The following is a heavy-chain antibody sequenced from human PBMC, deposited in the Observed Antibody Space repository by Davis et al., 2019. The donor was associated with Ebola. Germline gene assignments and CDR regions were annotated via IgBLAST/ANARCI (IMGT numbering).Heavy chain of an antibody. Sequence: GSLRLSCAVYGGSFSGYYWSWIRQPPGKGLEWIGYIYYSGNTNYNPSLKSRVSISVDTSKNQFSLQLNSVTPEDTAVYYCALGIGQWLDNWFDPWGQGTLVTVSS. V-gene: IGHV4-59*12. J-gene: IGHJ5*02. CDR2: IYYSGNT. CDR3: ALGIGQWLDNWFDP. CDR1: GGSFSGYY. D-gene: IGHD6-19*01.